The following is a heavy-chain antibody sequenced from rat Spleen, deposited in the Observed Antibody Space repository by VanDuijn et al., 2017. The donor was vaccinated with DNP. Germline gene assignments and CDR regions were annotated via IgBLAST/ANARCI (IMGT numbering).Heavy chain of an antibody. J-gene: IGHJ2*01. V-gene: IGHV5-58*01. CDR3: ATGSYFDY. CDR1: GFTFSSYW. CDR2: ITSGGGIT. D-gene: IGHD5-1*01. Sequence: EVQLVESGGGLVQPGRSLKLSCVASGFTFSSYWMYWIRQAPGRGLEWIASITSGGGITYYPDSVKGRFTISRNNAENTLYLQMNSLRSEDTATYYCATGSYFDYWGQGVMVTVSS.